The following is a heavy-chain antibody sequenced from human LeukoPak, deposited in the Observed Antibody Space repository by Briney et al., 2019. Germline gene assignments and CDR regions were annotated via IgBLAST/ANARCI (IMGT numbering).Heavy chain of an antibody. CDR1: GFTFSNYG. CDR2: ISGSGGTT. CDR3: AKTQGYFDF. Sequence: GGSLRLSCAASGFTFSNYGMTWVRQAPGKGLEWVSGISGSGGTTYDADSVKGRFTVSRDNSKNILYLQMNSLRAEDTAVYFCAKTQGYFDFWGQGTLVTVSS. V-gene: IGHV3-23*01. J-gene: IGHJ4*02.